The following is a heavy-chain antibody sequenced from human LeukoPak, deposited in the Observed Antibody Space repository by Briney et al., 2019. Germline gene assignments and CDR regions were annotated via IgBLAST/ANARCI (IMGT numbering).Heavy chain of an antibody. CDR3: ARQGYQLLNSYYYYYYMDV. Sequence: ASVKDSCKASGYTFTGYYMHWVRQAPGQGLEWMGWINPNSGGTNYAQKFQGRVTMTRDTSISTAYMELSRLRSDDTAVYYCARQGYQLLNSYYYYYYMDVWGKGTTVTVSS. CDR2: INPNSGGT. D-gene: IGHD2-2*01. V-gene: IGHV1-2*02. CDR1: GYTFTGYY. J-gene: IGHJ6*03.